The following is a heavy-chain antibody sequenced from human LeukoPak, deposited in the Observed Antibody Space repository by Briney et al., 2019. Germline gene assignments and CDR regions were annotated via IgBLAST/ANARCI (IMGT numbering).Heavy chain of an antibody. V-gene: IGHV4-39*01. CDR3: ARRGITYSTSFFDS. J-gene: IGHJ4*02. CDR2: IYYTGST. D-gene: IGHD6-13*01. CDR1: GGSISGGKDF. Sequence: SETLSLTCAVSGGSISGGKDFWGWIRQSPGKGLEWIGSIYYTGSTYYNPSLKSRVTISVDTSKSEFSLMVHSVTAANTAMYYCARRGITYSTSFFDSWGQGTLVTVAS.